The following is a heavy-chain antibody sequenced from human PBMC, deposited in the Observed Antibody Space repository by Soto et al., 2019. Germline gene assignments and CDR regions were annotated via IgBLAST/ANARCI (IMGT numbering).Heavy chain of an antibody. Sequence: PSETLSLTCAVYGGSFSGYYWSWIRQAPGKGLEWIGEINHSGSTNYNPSLKSRVTISVDTSKNQFSLKLSSVTAADTAVYYCARSQPIVVVVAATPAFHYYGMDVWGQGTTVTVSS. CDR2: INHSGST. V-gene: IGHV4-34*01. D-gene: IGHD2-15*01. CDR1: GGSFSGYY. J-gene: IGHJ6*02. CDR3: ARSQPIVVVVAATPAFHYYGMDV.